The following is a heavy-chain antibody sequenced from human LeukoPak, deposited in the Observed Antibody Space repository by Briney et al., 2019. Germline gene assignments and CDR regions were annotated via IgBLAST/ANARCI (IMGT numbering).Heavy chain of an antibody. J-gene: IGHJ4*02. Sequence: GASVKVSCKASGYTFTSYGISWVRQAPGQGLEWMGWISAYNGNTNYAQKLQGRVTMTTDTSTSTAYMELRSLRSDDTAVYYCARGLTLILEWLSEFDYWGQGTLVTVSS. V-gene: IGHV1-18*01. CDR1: GYTFTSYG. CDR2: ISAYNGNT. D-gene: IGHD3-3*01. CDR3: ARGLTLILEWLSEFDY.